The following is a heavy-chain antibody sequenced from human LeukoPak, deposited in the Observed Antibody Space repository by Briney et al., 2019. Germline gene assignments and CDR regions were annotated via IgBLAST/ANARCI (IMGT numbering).Heavy chain of an antibody. D-gene: IGHD3-3*01. J-gene: IGHJ3*02. CDR1: GYSISSNNW. V-gene: IGHV4-28*01. Sequence: PSDTLSLTCAVSGYSISSNNWWAWIRQPPGKGLEWIGYIYYSGDTYYSPSLKSRVTISVDTSKNQFSLKLSSVTAADTAVYYCASSKNNLYDFWSGYYEVLDGGVAFDIWGQGTMVTVSS. CDR3: ASSKNNLYDFWSGYYEVLDGGVAFDI. CDR2: IYYSGDT.